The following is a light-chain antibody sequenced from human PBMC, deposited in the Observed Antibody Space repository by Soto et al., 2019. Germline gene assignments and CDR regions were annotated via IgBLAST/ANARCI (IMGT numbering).Light chain of an antibody. V-gene: IGKV1-5*03. Sequence: DIQMTQFPSTLSASVGDRVSITCRASQSISNSLAWYQQKPGKAPKLLIYQVSSLESGVPSSFSGSGTGTDFTLTISSLQPDDGVTYYCQQYNVYSETFDQGTQVESK. CDR2: QVS. CDR3: QQYNVYSET. J-gene: IGKJ1*01. CDR1: QSISNS.